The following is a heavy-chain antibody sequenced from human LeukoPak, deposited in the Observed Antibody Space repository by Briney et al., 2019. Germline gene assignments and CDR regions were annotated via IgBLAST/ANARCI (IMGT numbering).Heavy chain of an antibody. CDR3: ARARDYYDSSGYPALDAFDI. Sequence: GGSLRLSCAASGFTFSSYWMSWVRQAPGKGLEWVANIKQDGSEKYYVDSVKGRFTISRDNAKNSLYLQMNSLRAEDTAVYYCARARDYYDSSGYPALDAFDIWGQGTMVTVSS. D-gene: IGHD3-22*01. CDR2: IKQDGSEK. J-gene: IGHJ3*02. V-gene: IGHV3-7*03. CDR1: GFTFSSYW.